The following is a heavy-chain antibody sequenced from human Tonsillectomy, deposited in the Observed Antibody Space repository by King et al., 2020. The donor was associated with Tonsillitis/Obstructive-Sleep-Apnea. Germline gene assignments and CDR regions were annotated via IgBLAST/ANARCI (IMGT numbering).Heavy chain of an antibody. V-gene: IGHV3-30*04. Sequence: VQLVESGGGVVQPGRSLRLACAASGFTFSSYEMHWVRQAPGKGLEWGAVISYEGNNKYYGDSVKGRFTISRDNSKNTLYQQMNSLRANETAVYYCARVIGDVSGGRVKIRAFDIWGQGTMVTVSS. J-gene: IGHJ3*02. CDR2: ISYEGNNK. D-gene: IGHD6-19*01. CDR3: ARVIGDVSGGRVKIRAFDI. CDR1: GFTFSSYE.